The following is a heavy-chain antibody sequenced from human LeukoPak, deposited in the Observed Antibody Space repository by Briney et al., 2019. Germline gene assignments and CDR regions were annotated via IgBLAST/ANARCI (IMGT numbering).Heavy chain of an antibody. J-gene: IGHJ6*02. D-gene: IGHD3-10*01. CDR2: IKTDGSEK. V-gene: IGHV3-7*04. Sequence: GGSLRLSCAVSGFTFSSLWMSWVRQAPGKGLEWVAHIKTDGSEKYYVDSVKGRFTISRDNAKNSLYLQMNSLRAEDTAVYYCARYYGSGRGYYGMDVWGQGTTVTVSS. CDR1: GFTFSSLW. CDR3: ARYYGSGRGYYGMDV.